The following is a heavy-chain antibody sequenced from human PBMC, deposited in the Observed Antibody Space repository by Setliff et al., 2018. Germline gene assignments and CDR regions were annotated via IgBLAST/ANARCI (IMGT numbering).Heavy chain of an antibody. Sequence: ASVKVSCKTSGYNFITTGISWVRQAPGQGPEWMGCISPYNGNTNYAQKLQDRVTMTTDTSTATVYMELKNLRTDDTAVYYCARSSGPRVVLAADFDSWGQGTLVTVSS. V-gene: IGHV1-18*01. CDR1: GYNFITTG. CDR3: ARSSGPRVVLAADFDS. D-gene: IGHD3-9*01. CDR2: ISPYNGNT. J-gene: IGHJ4*02.